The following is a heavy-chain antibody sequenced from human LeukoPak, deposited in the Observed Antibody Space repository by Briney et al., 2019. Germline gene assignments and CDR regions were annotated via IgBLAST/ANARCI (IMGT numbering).Heavy chain of an antibody. CDR2: IYHTGSA. CDR1: GYSISSGYQ. D-gene: IGHD2-2*01. CDR3: ARDPRWLTPDCTSTSCYENYFDP. J-gene: IGHJ5*02. V-gene: IGHV4-38-2*02. Sequence: PSDTLCLTCVVSGYSISSGYQWAWIRQSPGKGLEWIGSIYHTGSAHYNPSLQSRVTISVDTSNNQFSLRLNSVTAADTAIYYCARDPRWLTPDCTSTSCYENYFDPWGQGTLVTVSS.